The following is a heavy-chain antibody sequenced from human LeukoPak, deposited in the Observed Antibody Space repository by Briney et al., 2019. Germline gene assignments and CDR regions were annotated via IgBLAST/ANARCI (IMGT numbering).Heavy chain of an antibody. CDR1: GYTFTSYY. V-gene: IGHV1-46*01. D-gene: IGHD2-2*01. CDR2: INTSGGST. Sequence: ASVTVSCTASGYTFTSYYMHWVRQAPGQGLEWMGIINTSGGSTSYAQKFQGRITMTRDTSTSTVYMELRSLRSDDTAVYYCARGSRKYCSSTSCPPGGYWGQGTLVTVSS. J-gene: IGHJ4*02. CDR3: ARGSRKYCSSTSCPPGGY.